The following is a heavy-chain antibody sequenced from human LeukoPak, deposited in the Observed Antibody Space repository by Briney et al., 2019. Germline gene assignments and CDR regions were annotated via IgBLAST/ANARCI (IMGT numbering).Heavy chain of an antibody. CDR2: INHSGST. CDR3: ARGGQYYDILTGYYRFDP. Sequence: SETLSLTCAVYGGSFSGHCWTWIRQPPGKGLEWIGEINHSGSTNYNPSLKSRVTISVDTSKNQFSLKLSSVTAADTAVYYCARGGQYYDILTGYYRFDPWGQGTLVTVSS. D-gene: IGHD3-9*01. V-gene: IGHV4-34*01. J-gene: IGHJ5*02. CDR1: GGSFSGHC.